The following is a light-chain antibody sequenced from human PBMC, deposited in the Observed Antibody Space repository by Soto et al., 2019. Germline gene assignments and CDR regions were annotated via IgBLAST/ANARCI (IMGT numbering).Light chain of an antibody. J-gene: IGLJ3*02. CDR1: SSDIGAYNY. CDR3: SSYTGGSTYWI. Sequence: QSALTQPASVSGSPGQSITISCTGTSSDIGAYNYVSWYQQHPGKAPKLTIYEVNNRPSGVSNRFSGSKSGNTASLTISGLQLEDEADYHCSSYTGGSTYWIFGVGTQLTVL. V-gene: IGLV2-14*01. CDR2: EVN.